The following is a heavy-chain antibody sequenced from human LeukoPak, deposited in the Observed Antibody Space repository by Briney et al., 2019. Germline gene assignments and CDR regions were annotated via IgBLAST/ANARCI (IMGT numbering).Heavy chain of an antibody. D-gene: IGHD3-22*01. CDR3: AKHYYDSSGIDY. CDR1: GFSFSSYD. CDR2: IRGSDTET. Sequence: PGGSLRLSCAASGFSFSSYDMSWARQAPRKGLEWVSEIRGSDTETYYADSVKGRFTISRDNAKNSLYLQMNSLRAEDTAVYYCAKHYYDSSGIDYWGQGTLVTVSS. V-gene: IGHV3-21*01. J-gene: IGHJ4*02.